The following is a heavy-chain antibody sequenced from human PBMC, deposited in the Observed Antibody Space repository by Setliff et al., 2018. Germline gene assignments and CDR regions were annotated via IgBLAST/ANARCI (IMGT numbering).Heavy chain of an antibody. CDR3: ARGDSSDIVVVPDAMRRGWFDP. J-gene: IGHJ5*02. V-gene: IGHV4-61*02. CDR1: GGSISSGSYY. D-gene: IGHD2-2*01. CDR2: IYISGKI. Sequence: NPSETLSLTCTVSGGSISSGSYYWSWIRQPAGKGLEWIGRIYISGKINYNPSLKTRVTMSIDTSTNQFSLKLTSLTAADTAVYYCARGDSSDIVVVPDAMRRGWFDPWGQGTLVTVSS.